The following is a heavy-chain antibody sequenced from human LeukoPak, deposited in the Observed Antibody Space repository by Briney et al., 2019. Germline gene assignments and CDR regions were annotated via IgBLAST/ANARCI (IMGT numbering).Heavy chain of an antibody. Sequence: GGSLRLSCAAPGFTFDDYGMSWVRQAPGKGLEWVSGINWNGDSTGYADSVKGRFTISRDNAKNSLYLQMNSLRAEDTALYHCARELGSYRPHDYWGQGTLVTVSS. V-gene: IGHV3-20*01. CDR2: INWNGDST. D-gene: IGHD1-26*01. CDR3: ARELGSYRPHDY. CDR1: GFTFDDYG. J-gene: IGHJ4*02.